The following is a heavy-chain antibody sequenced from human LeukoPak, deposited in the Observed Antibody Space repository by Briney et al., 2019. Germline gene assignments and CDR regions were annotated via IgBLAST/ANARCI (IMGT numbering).Heavy chain of an antibody. CDR2: ISGSGGST. CDR1: GFTFSSNA. V-gene: IGHV3-23*01. D-gene: IGHD3-22*01. J-gene: IGHJ4*02. Sequence: PGGSLRLSWAAPGFTFSSNAMSGVRRAPGKGRGWVSAISGSGGSTYYADSVKGRFTISRDNSKNTLYLQMNSLRAEDTAVYYCARSYYYDSSGYYGGYYFDYWGQGTLVTVSS. CDR3: ARSYYYDSSGYYGGYYFDY.